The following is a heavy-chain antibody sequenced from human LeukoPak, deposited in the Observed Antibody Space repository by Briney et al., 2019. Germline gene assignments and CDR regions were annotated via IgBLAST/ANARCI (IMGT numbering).Heavy chain of an antibody. J-gene: IGHJ4*02. V-gene: IGHV3-64D*06. D-gene: IGHD3-22*01. CDR2: ISSNGGST. CDR1: GFTFSSYA. Sequence: GGSLRLSCSASGFTFSSYAMHWVRQAPGKGLEYVSAISSNGGSTYYADSVKGRFTISRDNSKNTLYLQMSSLRAEDTAVYYCVKANYYDSSGYHNWGQGTLVTVSS. CDR3: VKANYYDSSGYHN.